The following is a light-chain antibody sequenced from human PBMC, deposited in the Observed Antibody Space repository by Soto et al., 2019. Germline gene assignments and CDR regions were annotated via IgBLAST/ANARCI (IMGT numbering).Light chain of an antibody. CDR3: NSYTNSRTVL. CDR2: GVT. Sequence: QSALTQPASVSGSRGQSITISCTGTSSDVGTYNYVSWYQQNPGKAPKLIIYGVTNRPSGISNRFSGSKSGNTASLTISGRQTEDAADYYCNSYTNSRTVLFGGGTKLTVL. J-gene: IGLJ2*01. CDR1: SSDVGTYNY. V-gene: IGLV2-14*01.